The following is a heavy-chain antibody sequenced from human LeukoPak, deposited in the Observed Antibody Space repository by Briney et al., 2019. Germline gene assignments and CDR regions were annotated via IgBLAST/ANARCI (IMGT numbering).Heavy chain of an antibody. Sequence: GGSLRLSCAASGFTFSSYAMSWVRQAPGKGLEWVSAISGSGGSTYYADSVKGRFTISRDNSKNTLYLQTNSLRAEDTAVYYCAKDKKNTAMVGSSTKYGMDVWGQGTTVTVSS. CDR1: GFTFSSYA. CDR2: ISGSGGST. CDR3: AKDKKNTAMVGSSTKYGMDV. D-gene: IGHD5-18*01. V-gene: IGHV3-23*01. J-gene: IGHJ6*02.